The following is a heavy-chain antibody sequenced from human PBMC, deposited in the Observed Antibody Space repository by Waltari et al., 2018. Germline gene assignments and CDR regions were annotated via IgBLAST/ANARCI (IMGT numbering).Heavy chain of an antibody. CDR2: FDPEDGET. D-gene: IGHD1-26*01. CDR3: ATGGNSGSYYDYYYGMDV. J-gene: IGHJ6*02. Sequence: QVQLVQSGAEVKKPGASVKVSCKVSGYTLTELSMHWVRQAPGKGLEWMGGFDPEDGETIYAQKFQGRVTMTEDTSTDTAYMELSSLRSEDTAVYYCATGGNSGSYYDYYYGMDVWGQGTTVTVSS. V-gene: IGHV1-24*01. CDR1: GYTLTELS.